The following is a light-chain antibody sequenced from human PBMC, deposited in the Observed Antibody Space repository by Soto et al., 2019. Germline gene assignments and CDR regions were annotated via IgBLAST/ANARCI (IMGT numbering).Light chain of an antibody. J-gene: IGKJ2*01. CDR3: QQYSNSMYI. V-gene: IGKV3-20*01. Sequence: EIVLTQSPGTLSLSPGERATRSCRASQSVSSSYVAWYQQKPGQAPRLLIYGASNRATGIPDRFSGSGSGTDFTLTISRLEPEDFAVYYCQQYSNSMYIFGPGTKLEIK. CDR2: GAS. CDR1: QSVSSSY.